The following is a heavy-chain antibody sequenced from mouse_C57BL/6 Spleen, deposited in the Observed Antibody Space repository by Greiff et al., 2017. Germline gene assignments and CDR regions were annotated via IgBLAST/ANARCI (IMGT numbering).Heavy chain of an antibody. CDR1: GYSFTSYY. CDR3: ARDYYGSSPAWFAY. J-gene: IGHJ3*01. V-gene: IGHV1-66*01. Sequence: QVQLQQSGPELVKPGASVTISCKASGYSFTSYYIHWVKQRPGQGLEWIGWIYPGSGNTKYNEKFKGKATLTADTSSSTAYMQLSRLTSEDSAVYYCARDYYGSSPAWFAYWGQGTLVTVSA. CDR2: IYPGSGNT. D-gene: IGHD1-1*01.